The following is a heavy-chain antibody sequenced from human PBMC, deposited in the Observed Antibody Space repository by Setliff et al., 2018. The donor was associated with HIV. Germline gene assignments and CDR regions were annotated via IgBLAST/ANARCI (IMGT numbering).Heavy chain of an antibody. CDR3: AKDQYDYVWGSYLICDY. V-gene: IGHV3-23*01. CDR2: ISGSGGST. CDR1: GFTFSSYA. Sequence: QPGGSLRLSCAASGFTFSSYAMSWVRQAPGKGLEWVSAISGSGGSTYYADSVKGRFTISRDNSKNTLYLQMNSLRAEDTAVYYCAKDQYDYVWGSYLICDYWGQGTLVTVSS. J-gene: IGHJ4*02. D-gene: IGHD3-16*02.